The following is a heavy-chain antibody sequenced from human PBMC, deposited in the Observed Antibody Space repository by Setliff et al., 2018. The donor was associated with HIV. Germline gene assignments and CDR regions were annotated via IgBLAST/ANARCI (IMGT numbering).Heavy chain of an antibody. D-gene: IGHD6-19*01. CDR1: GAPFNGYY. CDR3: ARQQHSSDLKIWNC. J-gene: IGHJ4*02. CDR2: IYYSGST. Sequence: PSETLSLTCAVYGAPFNGYYWAWIRQSPAKGLEWVGSIYYSGSTYYSPSLKSRVTISVDTSKNQFSLTLTSVTAADTAVYYCARQQHSSDLKIWNCWGQGTLVTVSS. V-gene: IGHV4-39*01.